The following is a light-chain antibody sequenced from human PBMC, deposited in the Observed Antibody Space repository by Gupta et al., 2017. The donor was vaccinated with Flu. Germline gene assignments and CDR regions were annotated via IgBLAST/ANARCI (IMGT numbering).Light chain of an antibody. J-gene: IGKJ2*03. V-gene: IGKV4-1*01. CDR2: WAP. CDR3: QQVYTTPYS. Sequence: DIVMTQSPDSLAVSLGERATINCKSSQSILYSSNNKIYLAWYQQKPGQRPKLLINWAPTRESGVPDRFVGSGSGIDFTLTISSLQAEDVAVYYCQQVYTTPYSFGQGTKLEIK. CDR1: QSILYSSNNKIY.